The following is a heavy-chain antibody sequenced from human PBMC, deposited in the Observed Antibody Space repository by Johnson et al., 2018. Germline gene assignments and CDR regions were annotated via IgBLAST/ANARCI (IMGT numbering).Heavy chain of an antibody. Sequence: VQLVQSGGGLVQXGGSLKVXCAASEFTFSSHGMIWVRQAPGKGLEWVSYISPSGSRRDYADSVVGRFTTSRDNAKNSLYLQMNILRADDTAVYYCARVRGHTVNTMYMDVWGTGTTVTVSS. J-gene: IGHJ6*03. CDR3: ARVRGHTVNTMYMDV. V-gene: IGHV3-48*01. CDR1: EFTFSSHG. CDR2: ISPSGSRR. D-gene: IGHD3-16*01.